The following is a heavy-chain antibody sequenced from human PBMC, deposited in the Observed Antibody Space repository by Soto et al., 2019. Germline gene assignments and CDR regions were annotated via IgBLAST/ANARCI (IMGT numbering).Heavy chain of an antibody. V-gene: IGHV1-69*13. D-gene: IGHD3-10*01. CDR1: GGTFSSYA. J-gene: IGHJ6*02. CDR3: ARKEHYYGSATLGYYGMDV. CDR2: IIPIFGTA. Sequence: SVKVPCKASGGTFSSYAISWVRQAPGQGLEWMGGIIPIFGTANYAQKFQGRVTITADESTSTAYMELSSLRSEDTAVYYCARKEHYYGSATLGYYGMDVWGQGTTVTVSS.